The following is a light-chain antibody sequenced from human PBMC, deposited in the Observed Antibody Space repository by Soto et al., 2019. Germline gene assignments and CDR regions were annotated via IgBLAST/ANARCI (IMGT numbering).Light chain of an antibody. CDR2: DVS. CDR1: SSYVGGYNY. CDR3: SSYTSSSTIA. Sequence: QSALTQPASVSGSPGQSITISCTGTSSYVGGYNYVSWYQQHPGKAPKLMIYDVSNRPSGVSNRFSGSKSGNTASLTISGLQAEDEADYYCSSYTSSSTIAFGGGTKLTVL. V-gene: IGLV2-14*01. J-gene: IGLJ2*01.